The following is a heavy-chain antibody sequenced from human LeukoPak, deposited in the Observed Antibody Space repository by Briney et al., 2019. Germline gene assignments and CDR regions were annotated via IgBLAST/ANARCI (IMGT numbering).Heavy chain of an antibody. J-gene: IGHJ6*03. V-gene: IGHV4-34*01. Sequence: SETLSLTCAVYGGSFSGYYWSWIRQPPGKGLEWIGSIYYSGSTYYNPSLKSRVTISVDTSKNQFSLKLSSVTAADTAVYYCAREISSGWLLSSYYMDVWGKGTTVTVSS. D-gene: IGHD3-9*01. CDR2: IYYSGST. CDR3: AREISSGWLLSSYYMDV. CDR1: GGSFSGYY.